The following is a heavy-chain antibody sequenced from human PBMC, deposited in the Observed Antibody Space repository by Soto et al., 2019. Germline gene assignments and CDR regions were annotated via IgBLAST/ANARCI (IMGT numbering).Heavy chain of an antibody. CDR3: AREVMITFGGVIDANWFDP. Sequence: QVQLVQSGAEVKKPGASVKVSCKASGYTFTSYGISWVRQAPGRGLEWMGWISAYNVNTNYAQKLQGRVTMTTDTSTSTAYMELRSLRSDDTAVYYCAREVMITFGGVIDANWFDPWGQGTLVTVSS. J-gene: IGHJ5*02. CDR1: GYTFTSYG. CDR2: ISAYNVNT. D-gene: IGHD3-16*02. V-gene: IGHV1-18*01.